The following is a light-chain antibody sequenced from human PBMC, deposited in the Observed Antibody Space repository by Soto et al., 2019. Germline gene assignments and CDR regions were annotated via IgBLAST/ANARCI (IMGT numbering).Light chain of an antibody. J-gene: IGKJ2*01. V-gene: IGKV3-15*01. CDR2: GAS. Sequence: EIVMTQSPATLSVSPGERATLSCRASPSVSSNLAWYQQKPGQAPRLLIYGASTRATGIPARFSGSGSGTEFTLTISSLQSEDFAVYFWQQYNNWPQTFGQGTKLEIK. CDR3: QQYNNWPQT. CDR1: PSVSSN.